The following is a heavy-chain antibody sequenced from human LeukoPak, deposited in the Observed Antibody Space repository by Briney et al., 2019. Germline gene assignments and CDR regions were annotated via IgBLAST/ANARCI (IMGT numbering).Heavy chain of an antibody. D-gene: IGHD3-10*01. V-gene: IGHV3-7*03. Sequence: GGSLRLSCAASGFTFSSYWMSWVRQAPGKGLEWVANIKQDGSEKYYVDSVKGRFTISRDSAKNSLYLQMNSLRAEDTAVYYCARDELLWFGELAAPTYYWGQGTLVTVSS. J-gene: IGHJ4*02. CDR1: GFTFSSYW. CDR2: IKQDGSEK. CDR3: ARDELLWFGELAAPTYY.